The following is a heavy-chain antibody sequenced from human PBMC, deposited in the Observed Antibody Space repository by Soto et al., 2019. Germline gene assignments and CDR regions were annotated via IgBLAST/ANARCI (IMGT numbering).Heavy chain of an antibody. D-gene: IGHD3-22*01. CDR1: GATFSSSA. CDR2: IIPIFGTA. J-gene: IGHJ4*02. V-gene: IGHV1-69*13. Sequence: GAAVKVFCKASGATFSSSAISWVRQAPGQGLEWMGGIIPIFGTANYAQKFQGRVTITADESTSTAYMELSSLRSEDTAVYYCASSLSPYYYDSSGYLGLDYWGQGTLVTVSS. CDR3: ASSLSPYYYDSSGYLGLDY.